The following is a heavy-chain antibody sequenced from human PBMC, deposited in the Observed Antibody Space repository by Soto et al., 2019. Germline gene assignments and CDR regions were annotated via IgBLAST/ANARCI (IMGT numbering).Heavy chain of an antibody. Sequence: GTPVKVSCKASGGTFSSYAISWVRQAPGQGLEWMGGIIPIFGTANYAQKFQGRVTITADESTSTAYMELSSLRSEDTAVYYCESPSVADIVVVVDDTPYYYYGMDVWGQGTTVPVS. V-gene: IGHV1-69*13. CDR2: IIPIFGTA. CDR1: GGTFSSYA. J-gene: IGHJ6*02. CDR3: ESPSVADIVVVVDDTPYYYYGMDV. D-gene: IGHD2-15*01.